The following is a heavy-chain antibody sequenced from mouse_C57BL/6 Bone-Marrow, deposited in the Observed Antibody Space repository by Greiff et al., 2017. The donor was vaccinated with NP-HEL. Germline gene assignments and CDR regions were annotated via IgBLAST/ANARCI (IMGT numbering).Heavy chain of an antibody. CDR3: ARSGNYPFDY. Sequence: VQLQQSGPELVKPGASVKISCKASGYAFSSSWMNWVKQRPGKGLEWIGRIYPGDGDTNYNGKFKGKATLTADKSSSTAYMQLSSLTSEDSAVYFGARSGNYPFDYWGQGTTLTVSS. V-gene: IGHV1-82*01. CDR2: IYPGDGDT. CDR1: GYAFSSSW. J-gene: IGHJ2*01. D-gene: IGHD2-1*01.